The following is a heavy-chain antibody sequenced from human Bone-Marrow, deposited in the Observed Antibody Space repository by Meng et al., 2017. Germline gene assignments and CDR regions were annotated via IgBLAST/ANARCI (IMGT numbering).Heavy chain of an antibody. CDR1: SGSINSYF. Sequence: QVQLRESGPGLVKPSETLSLTCTVSSGSINSYFWSWIRQPPGKGPEWIGYISYSGSTNYNPSLKSRVTISVDTSKNQFSLKLSSVTAADTAVYYCARAIATRPDVFDYWGQGTLVTVSS. V-gene: IGHV4-59*01. J-gene: IGHJ4*02. CDR3: ARAIATRPDVFDY. CDR2: ISYSGST. D-gene: IGHD6-6*01.